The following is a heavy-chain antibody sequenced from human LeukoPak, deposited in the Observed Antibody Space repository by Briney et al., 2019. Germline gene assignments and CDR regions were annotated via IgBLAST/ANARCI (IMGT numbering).Heavy chain of an antibody. J-gene: IGHJ4*02. CDR1: GFTFSSYA. CDR3: ASHADRYDFGTIVY. CDR2: ISGSGDST. V-gene: IGHV3-23*01. Sequence: PGGSLRLSCAASGFTFSSYAMTWVRQAPGKGLEWVSSISGSGDSTYYPDSVKGRFTISRDNSKNTLYLQMNSLRADDTAVYYCASHADRYDFGTIVYWGQGTLVTVSA. D-gene: IGHD3-3*01.